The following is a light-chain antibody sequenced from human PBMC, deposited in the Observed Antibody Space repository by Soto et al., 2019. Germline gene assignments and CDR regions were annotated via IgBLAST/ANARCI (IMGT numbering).Light chain of an antibody. CDR3: HQFGSSGQ. CDR1: QSVSNNY. V-gene: IGKV3-20*01. J-gene: IGKJ1*01. Sequence: EILLTQSPGTLSLSPGERATLSCRASQSVSNNYLAWYQQKHGQSPRHLINGASNRATGITDRISGSGSGTDFTLDISGLESENSAVYYYHQFGSSGQFSQGTKV. CDR2: GAS.